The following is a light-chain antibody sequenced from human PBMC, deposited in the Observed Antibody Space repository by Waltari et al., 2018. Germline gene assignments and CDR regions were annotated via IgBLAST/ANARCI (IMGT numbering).Light chain of an antibody. Sequence: RLVQANGNTYLNGFQQRPGQPPRNLIYKSARRESGVTDRCSGSGSGTELTLKIRRVEAEDVGVYYCMQGSHWPRTVGQGTKLEI. CDR2: KSA. V-gene: IGKV2-30*02. CDR1: RLVQANGNTY. CDR3: MQGSHWPRT. J-gene: IGKJ2*01.